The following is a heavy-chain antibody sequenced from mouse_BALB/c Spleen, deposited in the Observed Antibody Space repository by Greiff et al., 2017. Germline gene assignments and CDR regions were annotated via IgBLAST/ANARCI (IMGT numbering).Heavy chain of an antibody. J-gene: IGHJ4*01. CDR2: ISSGGST. Sequence: DVMLVESGGGLVKPGGSLKLSCAASGFTFSSYAMSWVRQTPEKRLEWVASISSGGSTYYPDSVKGRFTIARDNARNILYLQMSSLRSEDTAMYYCARDAGAMDYWGQGTSVTVSS. V-gene: IGHV5-6-5*01. CDR1: GFTFSSYA. CDR3: ARDAGAMDY.